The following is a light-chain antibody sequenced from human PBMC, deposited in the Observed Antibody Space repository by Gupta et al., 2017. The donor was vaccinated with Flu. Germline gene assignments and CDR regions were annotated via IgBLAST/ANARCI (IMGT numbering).Light chain of an antibody. J-gene: IGKJ4*01. CDR2: DAS. V-gene: IGKV1-12*01. CDR1: QGISNW. Sequence: DIQMTQSPSSVSASVGDRVTITCRASQGISNWLAWYQQRPGKAPNLLIYDASNLQSGVPSRFSGSRSGTEFSLTISRLQPEDFATYYCQQTNSFPLTFSGGTKVEIK. CDR3: QQTNSFPLT.